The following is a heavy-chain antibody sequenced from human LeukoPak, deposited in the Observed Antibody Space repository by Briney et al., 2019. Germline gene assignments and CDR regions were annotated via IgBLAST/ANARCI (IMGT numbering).Heavy chain of an antibody. CDR1: GGSFSGYY. CDR2: INHSGST. CDR3: ARDPTQLRYFDWLSPGAFDI. J-gene: IGHJ3*02. D-gene: IGHD3-9*01. Sequence: SETLSLTCAVYGGSFSGYYWSWIRQPPGKGLEWIGEINHSGSTNYNPSLKSRVTISVDTSKNQFSLKLSSVTAADTAVYYCARDPTQLRYFDWLSPGAFDIWGQGTMVTVSS. V-gene: IGHV4-34*01.